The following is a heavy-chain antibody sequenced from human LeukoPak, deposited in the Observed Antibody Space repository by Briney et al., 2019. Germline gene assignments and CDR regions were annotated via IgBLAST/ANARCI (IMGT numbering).Heavy chain of an antibody. J-gene: IGHJ4*02. CDR2: INPNSGGT. D-gene: IGHD2-15*01. CDR3: ARDTVVVVAATLDY. V-gene: IGHV1-2*02. Sequence: RASVKDSCKASGYTFTGYYMHWVRQAPGQGLEWMGWINPNSGGTNYAQKFQGRVTMTRDTSISTAYMELSRLRSDDTAVYYCARDTVVVVAATLDYWGQGTLVTVSS. CDR1: GYTFTGYY.